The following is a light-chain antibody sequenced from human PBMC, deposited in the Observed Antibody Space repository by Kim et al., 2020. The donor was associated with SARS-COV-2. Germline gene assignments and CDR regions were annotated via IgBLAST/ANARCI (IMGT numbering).Light chain of an antibody. CDR3: QQYNSYPIT. CDR1: QDIRNS. V-gene: IGKV1-16*01. Sequence: IRVTQSPSSLSASIGDTVNITCRASQDIRNSLAWHQQKPGKAPQSLINAASNLQSGVPSRFSGSGSGTDFTLTIKNLQSEDFGIYYCQQYNSYPITFGPRTRLEIK. CDR2: AAS. J-gene: IGKJ5*01.